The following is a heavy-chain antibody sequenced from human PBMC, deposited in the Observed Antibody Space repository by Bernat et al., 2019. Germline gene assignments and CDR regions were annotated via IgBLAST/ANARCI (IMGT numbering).Heavy chain of an antibody. CDR2: IIPILGIA. J-gene: IGHJ5*02. CDR1: GGTFSSYT. D-gene: IGHD2-15*01. Sequence: QVQLVQSGAEVKKPGSSVKVSCKASGGTFSSYTISWVRQAPGQWLEWMGRIIPILGIANYAQKFQGRVTITADKSTSTAYMELSSLRSEDTAVYYCARLGYCSGGSCYSGFDPWGQGTLVTVSS. V-gene: IGHV1-69*02. CDR3: ARLGYCSGGSCYSGFDP.